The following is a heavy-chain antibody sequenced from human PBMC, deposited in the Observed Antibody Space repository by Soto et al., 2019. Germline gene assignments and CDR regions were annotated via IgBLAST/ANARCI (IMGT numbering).Heavy chain of an antibody. V-gene: IGHV1-69*12. CDR1: GGTFSSYA. Sequence: QVQLVQSGAEVKKPGSSVKVSCKASGGTFSSYAISWVRQAPGQGLEWMGGIIPIFGTASNAQKFQGRVTLTADESTTTAYMELSSLRSDDTAVYYCVRETAWELQTSGWFDLWGQGTLVTVSS. CDR2: IIPIFGTA. J-gene: IGHJ5*02. CDR3: VRETAWELQTSGWFDL. D-gene: IGHD1-26*01.